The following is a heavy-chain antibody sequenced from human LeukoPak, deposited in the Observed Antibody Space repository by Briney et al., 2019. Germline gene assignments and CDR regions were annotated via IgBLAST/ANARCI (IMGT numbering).Heavy chain of an antibody. D-gene: IGHD3-22*01. CDR1: GGSFSGYY. J-gene: IGHJ4*02. CDR3: ARDSSGYYRIDY. Sequence: SEPLSPTCGVCGGSFSGYYWSWIHQPPGKGLEWIGEINHSGSTNYNPSLKSRVTISVDTSKNQFSLKLSSVTAADTAVYYCARDSSGYYRIDYWGQGTLVTVSS. CDR2: INHSGST. V-gene: IGHV4-34*01.